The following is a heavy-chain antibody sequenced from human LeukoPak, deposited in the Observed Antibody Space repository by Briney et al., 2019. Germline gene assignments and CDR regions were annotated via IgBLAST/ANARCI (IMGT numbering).Heavy chain of an antibody. CDR2: ISSSSSTI. J-gene: IGHJ4*02. V-gene: IGHV3-48*01. D-gene: IGHD1-26*01. CDR1: GFTFSSYS. CDR3: ARGVSGSQFDY. Sequence: PGGSLRLSCAASGFTFSSYSMNWVRQAPGKGLEWVSYISSSSSTIYYADSVKGRFTISRDNSKNMVYFQMNSLRVEDTAVYYCARGVSGSQFDYWGQGSLVTVSS.